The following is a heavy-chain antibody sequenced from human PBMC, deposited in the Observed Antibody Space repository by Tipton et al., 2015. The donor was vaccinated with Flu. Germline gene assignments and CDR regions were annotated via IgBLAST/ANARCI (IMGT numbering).Heavy chain of an antibody. Sequence: SLRLSCAVSGGSISSSNWWSWVRQPPGKGLEWIGEIYHSGSTNYNPSLKSRVTISVDKSKNQSSLKLSSVTAADTAVYYCARGTTALNYFDYWGQGTLVTVSS. J-gene: IGHJ4*02. CDR3: ARGTTALNYFDY. D-gene: IGHD4-17*01. CDR2: IYHSGST. V-gene: IGHV4-4*02. CDR1: GGSISSSNW.